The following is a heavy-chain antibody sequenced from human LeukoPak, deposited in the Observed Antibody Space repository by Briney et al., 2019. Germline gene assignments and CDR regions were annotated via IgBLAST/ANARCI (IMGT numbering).Heavy chain of an antibody. Sequence: GGSLRLSCAASGFPFRNAWMSWFAQAPGRGLEWVGRIKSKTDGGTTDYAAPVKGRFTISRDDSKNTLYLQMNSLKTEDTAVYYCTTHREETAAGLFDYWGQGTLVTVSS. CDR3: TTHREETAAGLFDY. CDR2: IKSKTDGGTT. J-gene: IGHJ4*02. CDR1: GFPFRNAW. V-gene: IGHV3-15*01. D-gene: IGHD6-13*01.